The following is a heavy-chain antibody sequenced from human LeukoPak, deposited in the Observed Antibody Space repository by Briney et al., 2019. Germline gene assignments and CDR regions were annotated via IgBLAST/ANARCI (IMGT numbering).Heavy chain of an antibody. Sequence: GGSLRLSCAASEFTFSSYTMNWVRQAPGKGLEWVANIKEDGSDKDYVVSMKGRFTISRDNAKNSLYLQMNSLRAEDTAVYYCARDAGYGYDRFDYWGQGTQVTVSS. J-gene: IGHJ4*02. CDR1: EFTFSSYT. V-gene: IGHV3-7*01. CDR2: IKEDGSDK. D-gene: IGHD5-18*01. CDR3: ARDAGYGYDRFDY.